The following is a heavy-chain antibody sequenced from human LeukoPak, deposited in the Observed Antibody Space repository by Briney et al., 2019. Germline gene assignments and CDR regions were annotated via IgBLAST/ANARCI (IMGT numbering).Heavy chain of an antibody. V-gene: IGHV3-23*01. CDR1: GFTFSSYA. Sequence: PGGSLRLSCAASGFTFSSYAMSWVRQAPGKGLEWVSAISGSGGGTYYADSVKGRFTISRDNSKNTLYLQMNSLRAEDTAVYYCTSSSSRGIYYYYYYTDVWGKGTTVTVSS. CDR2: ISGSGGGT. CDR3: TSSSSRGIYYYYYYTDV. D-gene: IGHD6-6*01. J-gene: IGHJ6*03.